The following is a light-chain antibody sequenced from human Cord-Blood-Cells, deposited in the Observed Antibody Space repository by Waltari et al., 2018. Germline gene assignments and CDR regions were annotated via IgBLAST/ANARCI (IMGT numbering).Light chain of an antibody. CDR3: QQYNNWPRT. Sequence: ELLMTQSPATLSVSPGESATLSCRASQSVSSNFAWYQQKPGQAPRLLIYGASTRATGIPARFSGSGSGTEFTLTISSLQSEDFAVYYCQQYNNWPRTFGQGTKVEIK. J-gene: IGKJ1*01. CDR2: GAS. V-gene: IGKV3D-15*01. CDR1: QSVSSN.